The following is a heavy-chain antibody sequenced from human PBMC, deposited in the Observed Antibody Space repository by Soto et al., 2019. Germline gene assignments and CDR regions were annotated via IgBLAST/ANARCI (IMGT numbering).Heavy chain of an antibody. D-gene: IGHD3-10*02. CDR2: MNPNSGNT. CDR3: ARVTMLLRYYYYGMDV. Sequence: ASVKVSCKASGYTFTSYDINWVRQATGQGLEWMGWMNPNSGNTGYAQKFQGRVTMTRNTSISTAYMELSSLRSEDTAVYYCARVTMLLRYYYYGMDVWGQGTTVTVSS. CDR1: GYTFTSYD. J-gene: IGHJ6*02. V-gene: IGHV1-8*01.